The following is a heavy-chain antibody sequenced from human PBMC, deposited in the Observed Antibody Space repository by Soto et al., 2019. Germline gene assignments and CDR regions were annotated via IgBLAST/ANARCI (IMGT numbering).Heavy chain of an antibody. V-gene: IGHV1-8*01. CDR3: ASDHSSSRGAWFDP. CDR2: MNPNSGNT. J-gene: IGHJ5*02. CDR1: GYTFTSYD. Sequence: QVQLVQSGAEVKKPGASVKVSCKASGYTFTSYDINWVRQATGQGLEWMGWMNPNSGNTGYAQKFQGRVTMTRNTTINTAYMELSSLRSEDTAVYYCASDHSSSRGAWFDPWGQGTLVTVSS. D-gene: IGHD6-13*01.